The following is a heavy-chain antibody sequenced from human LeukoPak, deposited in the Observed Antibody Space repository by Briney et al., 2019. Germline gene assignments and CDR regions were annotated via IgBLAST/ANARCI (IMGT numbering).Heavy chain of an antibody. Sequence: GWSLRLSCAASGFTFSSYAMSWVRQAPGKGLEWVSAISGSGGSTYYADSVKGRFTISRDNSKNTLYLQMNSLRAEDTAAYYCAKDRQKAVAGTGYFQHWGQGTLVTVSS. J-gene: IGHJ1*01. V-gene: IGHV3-23*01. D-gene: IGHD6-19*01. CDR2: ISGSGGST. CDR1: GFTFSSYA. CDR3: AKDRQKAVAGTGYFQH.